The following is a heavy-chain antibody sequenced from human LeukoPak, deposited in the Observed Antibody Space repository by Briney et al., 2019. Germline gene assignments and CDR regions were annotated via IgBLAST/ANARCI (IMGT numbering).Heavy chain of an antibody. V-gene: IGHV4-34*01. J-gene: IGHJ3*02. CDR2: INHSGST. D-gene: IGHD2-15*01. Sequence: SETLSLTCAVYGGSFSGYYWSWIRQPPGKGLEWIGEINHSGSTNYNPSLKSRVTISVDTSKNQFSLKLSSVTAADTAVYYCARDCSGGSCYSLGAFDIWGQGTMVTVSS. CDR1: GGSFSGYY. CDR3: ARDCSGGSCYSLGAFDI.